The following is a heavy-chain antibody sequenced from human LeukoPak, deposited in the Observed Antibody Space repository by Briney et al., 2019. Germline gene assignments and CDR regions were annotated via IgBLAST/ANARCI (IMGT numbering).Heavy chain of an antibody. D-gene: IGHD4-23*01. V-gene: IGHV4-34*01. Sequence: PSETLSLTXAVYGGSFSGYYWSWIRQPPGKGVEWIGEINHSGSTNYNPSLKSRVTISVDTSKNQFSLKLSSVTAADTAVYYCARGLLVVTLGAFDIWGQGTMVTVSS. CDR3: ARGLLVVTLGAFDI. J-gene: IGHJ3*02. CDR2: INHSGST. CDR1: GGSFSGYY.